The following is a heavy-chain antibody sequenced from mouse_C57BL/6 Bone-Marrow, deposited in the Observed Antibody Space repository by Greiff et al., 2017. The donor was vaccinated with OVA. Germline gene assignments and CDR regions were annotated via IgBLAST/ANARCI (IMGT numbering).Heavy chain of an antibody. CDR1: GYAFSSYW. J-gene: IGHJ4*01. V-gene: IGHV1-80*01. D-gene: IGHD1-1*01. Sequence: QVKLKESGAELVKPGASVKISCKASGYAFSSYWMNWVKQRPGKGLEWIGQIYPGDGDTNYNGKFKGKATLTADKSSSTAYMQLSSLTSEDSAVYFCARPYGSSFYYAMDYWGQGTSVTVSS. CDR3: ARPYGSSFYYAMDY. CDR2: IYPGDGDT.